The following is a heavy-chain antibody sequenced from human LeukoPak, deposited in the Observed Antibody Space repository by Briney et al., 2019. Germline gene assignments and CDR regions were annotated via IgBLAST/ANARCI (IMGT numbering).Heavy chain of an antibody. J-gene: IGHJ3*02. CDR2: IYHSGST. V-gene: IGHV4-4*02. CDR1: GGSISSSNW. D-gene: IGHD1-26*01. CDR3: ASQVGSSDAFDI. Sequence: PSETLSLTCAVSGGSISSSNWWSWVRQPPGKGLEWIGEIYHSGSTNYNPSLKSRVTISVDKSKNQFSLKLSSVTAADTAVYYCASQVGSSDAFDIWGQGTMVTVSS.